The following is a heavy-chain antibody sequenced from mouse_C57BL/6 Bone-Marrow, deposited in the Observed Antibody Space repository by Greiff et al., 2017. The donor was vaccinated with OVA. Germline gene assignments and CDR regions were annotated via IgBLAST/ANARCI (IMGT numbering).Heavy chain of an antibody. CDR2: IWTGGGT. CDR3: ARITNYYGSSYGGYYFDY. D-gene: IGHD1-1*01. Sequence: VNLVESGPGLVAPSQSLSITCTVSGFSLTSYAISWVRQPPGKGLEWLGVIWTGGGTNYNSALKSRLSISKDNSKSQVFLKMNSLQTDDTARYYCARITNYYGSSYGGYYFDYWGQGTTLTVSS. V-gene: IGHV2-9-1*01. CDR1: GFSLTSYA. J-gene: IGHJ2*01.